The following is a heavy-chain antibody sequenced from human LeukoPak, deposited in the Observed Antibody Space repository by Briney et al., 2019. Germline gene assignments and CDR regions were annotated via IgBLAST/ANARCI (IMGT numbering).Heavy chain of an antibody. D-gene: IGHD6-13*01. J-gene: IGHJ5*02. CDR3: ARVSIAAAGGYWFDP. Sequence: SETLSLTCTVSGGSISSYYWSWIRQPAGKGLERIGRIYTSGSTNYNPSLKSRVTMSVDTSKNQFSLKLSSVTAADTAVYYCARVSIAAAGGYWFDPWGQGTLVTVSS. CDR2: IYTSGST. CDR1: GGSISSYY. V-gene: IGHV4-4*07.